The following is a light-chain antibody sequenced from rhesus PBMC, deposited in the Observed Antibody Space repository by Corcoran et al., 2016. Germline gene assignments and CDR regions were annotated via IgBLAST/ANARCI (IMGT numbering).Light chain of an antibody. CDR2: GAS. V-gene: IGKV3-24*01. J-gene: IGKJ2*01. Sequence: EIVMTQSPATLSLSPGERATLSCRASQSVSSSLAWYQPTPGQAPRLLIYGASSRATGIPARFSGSGSGTDFTRNISSLEPEDVAVYYCLQHSNWPYSFGQGTKVEIK. CDR3: LQHSNWPYS. CDR1: QSVSSS.